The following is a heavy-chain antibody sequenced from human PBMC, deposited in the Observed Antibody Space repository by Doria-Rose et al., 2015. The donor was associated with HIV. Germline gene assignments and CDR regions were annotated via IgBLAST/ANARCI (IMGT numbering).Heavy chain of an antibody. CDR2: IFSDDER. CDR3: ARIKSSRWYHRYYFDF. D-gene: IGHD6-13*01. CDR1: GVSLSSPGMG. J-gene: IGHJ4*02. V-gene: IGHV2-26*01. Sequence: QVTLKESGPVLVKPTETLTLTCTVSGVSLSSPGMGVSWIRQPPGKALEWFANIFSDDERSYKTSLKSRLTISGGTSKSQVVLTMTDMDPVDTATYYCARIKSSRWYHRYYFDFWGQGTLVIVSA.